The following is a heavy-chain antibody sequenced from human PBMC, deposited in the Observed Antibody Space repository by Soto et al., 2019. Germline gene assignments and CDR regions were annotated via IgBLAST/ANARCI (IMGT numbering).Heavy chain of an antibody. D-gene: IGHD7-27*01. Sequence: GGSLRLSCAASGITFSTYSMNWVRQAPGKGPEWVSSISHSNNYIYYADSVKGRFTISRDNAKSSLYLQMNSLRGEDTAVYYCARGRSIWGLDYRGQETLRATSS. J-gene: IGHJ4*01. CDR1: GITFSTYS. V-gene: IGHV3-21*01. CDR3: ARGRSIWGLDY. CDR2: ISHSNNYI.